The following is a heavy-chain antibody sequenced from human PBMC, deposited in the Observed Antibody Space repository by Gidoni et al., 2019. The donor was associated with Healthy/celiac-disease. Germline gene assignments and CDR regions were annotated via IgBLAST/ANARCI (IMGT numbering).Heavy chain of an antibody. CDR3: AKQGTGYCSGGSCYSSFVWFDP. V-gene: IGHV3-23*01. J-gene: IGHJ5*02. CDR1: GFTFRSYA. Sequence: EVQLLESGGGLVQPGGSLRLSCAASGFTFRSYAMSWVRQAPGKGLEWGSAISGSGGSTYYADSVKGRFTISRDNSKNTLYLQMNSLRAEDTAVYYCAKQGTGYCSGGSCYSSFVWFDPWGQGTLVTVSS. CDR2: ISGSGGST. D-gene: IGHD2-15*01.